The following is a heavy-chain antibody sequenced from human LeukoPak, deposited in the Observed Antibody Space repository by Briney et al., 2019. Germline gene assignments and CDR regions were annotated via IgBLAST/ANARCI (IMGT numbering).Heavy chain of an antibody. V-gene: IGHV4-34*01. CDR3: ARGGSAWYIDS. J-gene: IGHJ4*02. D-gene: IGHD6-13*01. CDR1: GGSFGEYY. CDR2: INQSGRT. Sequence: SETLSLTCAVSGGSFGEYYWSWIRQAPGKGLEWLGEINQSGRTNYNPFLESRVTISRGTPKNQFSLWLSSVTAADTAIYYCARGGSAWYIDSWGKGILVTVSS.